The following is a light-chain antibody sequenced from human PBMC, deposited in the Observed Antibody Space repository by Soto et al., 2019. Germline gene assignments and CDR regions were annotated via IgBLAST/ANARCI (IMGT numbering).Light chain of an antibody. CDR3: QQYNNWPWT. J-gene: IGKJ1*01. CDR1: QSVSSN. Sequence: EIVMTQSPATLSVSPGERATLSCRASQSVSSNLAWYQQKPGQAPRLVIYGASSRATGIPARFSGSGSGTDFTLTISSLQSEDFAVYYCQQYNNWPWTFGQGTKVDI. CDR2: GAS. V-gene: IGKV3D-15*01.